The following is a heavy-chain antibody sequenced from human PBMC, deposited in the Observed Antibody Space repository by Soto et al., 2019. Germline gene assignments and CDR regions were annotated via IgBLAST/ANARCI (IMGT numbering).Heavy chain of an antibody. CDR3: PGVVASGY. CDR2: ISRDGGTK. Sequence: QVQLVESGGGVVQPGRSLRLSCAVSGFTVSTYGMHWVRQAPGKGLEWVAVISRDGGTKYYADSVKGRFTISRDNSRNTLFLEMNSLRGDDMAVYYCPGVVASGYWGPGPLVTVSS. J-gene: IGHJ4*02. CDR1: GFTVSTYG. D-gene: IGHD2-21*01. V-gene: IGHV3-30*03.